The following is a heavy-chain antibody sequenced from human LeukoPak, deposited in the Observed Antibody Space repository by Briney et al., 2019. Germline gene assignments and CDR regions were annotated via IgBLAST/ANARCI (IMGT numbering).Heavy chain of an antibody. V-gene: IGHV1-18*01. CDR2: ISAYNGNT. J-gene: IGHJ4*02. CDR3: ARNPTVVPAATPCDY. Sequence: ASVKVSCKASGYTFTSYGISWVRQAPGQGLEWMGWISAYNGNTNYAQKLQGRVTMTTDTSTSTAYMELRSLRSDDTAVYYCARNPTVVPAATPCDYWGQGTLVTVSS. CDR1: GYTFTSYG. D-gene: IGHD2-2*02.